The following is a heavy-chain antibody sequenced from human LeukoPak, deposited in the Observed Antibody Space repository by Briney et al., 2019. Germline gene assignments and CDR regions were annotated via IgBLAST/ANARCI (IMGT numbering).Heavy chain of an antibody. D-gene: IGHD6-13*01. CDR2: INHSGST. J-gene: IGHJ4*02. CDR1: GGSFSGYY. CDR3: ARLAAPTVAGVFDY. Sequence: SETLSLTCAVYGGSFSGYYWSWIRQPPGKGLEWIGEINHSGSTNYNPSLKSRVTISVDTSKNQFSLKPSSVTAADTAVYYCARLAAPTVAGVFDYWGQGTLVTVSS. V-gene: IGHV4-34*01.